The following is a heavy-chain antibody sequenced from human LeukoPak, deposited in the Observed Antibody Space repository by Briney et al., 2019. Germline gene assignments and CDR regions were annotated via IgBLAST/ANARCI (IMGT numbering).Heavy chain of an antibody. CDR1: GYTFTSYY. V-gene: IGHV1-46*01. J-gene: IGHJ3*02. Sequence: ASVKVSCKASGYTFTSYYMHWVRQAPGQGLEWMGIINPSGGSTSYAQKFQGRVTMTRDMSTSTVYMELSSLRSEDTAVYYCARDGKYVGSGWPRDGFDRWGQGTMVTVSS. CDR2: INPSGGST. D-gene: IGHD6-19*01. CDR3: ARDGKYVGSGWPRDGFDR.